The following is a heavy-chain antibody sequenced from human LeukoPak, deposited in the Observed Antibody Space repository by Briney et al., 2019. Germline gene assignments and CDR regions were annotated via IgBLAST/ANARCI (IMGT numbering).Heavy chain of an antibody. CDR2: ISAYNGNT. Sequence: GASVKVSCKASGYTFTSYGISWVRQAPGQGLEWMGWISAYNGNTNYAQKLQGRVTMTTDTSTSTAYMELRSLRSDDTAVYYCARETTKSRPDGSALDAFDIWGQGTMVTVSS. J-gene: IGHJ3*02. V-gene: IGHV1-18*01. CDR1: GYTFTSYG. D-gene: IGHD1-1*01. CDR3: ARETTKSRPDGSALDAFDI.